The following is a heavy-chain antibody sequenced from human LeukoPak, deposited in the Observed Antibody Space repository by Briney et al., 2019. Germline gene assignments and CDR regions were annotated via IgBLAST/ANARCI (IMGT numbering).Heavy chain of an antibody. CDR1: GFPFSSSW. CDR2: INSDGSST. Sequence: PGGPLRFSVAPSGFPFSSSWRPWVGKAQGKGLVWVSGINSDGSSTSYADSVKGRFTISRDNAKNTLYLQMNSLRAEDTAVYYCARGYCSSTSCSFNLDYWGQGTLVTVSS. D-gene: IGHD2-2*01. V-gene: IGHV3-74*01. J-gene: IGHJ4*02. CDR3: ARGYCSSTSCSFNLDY.